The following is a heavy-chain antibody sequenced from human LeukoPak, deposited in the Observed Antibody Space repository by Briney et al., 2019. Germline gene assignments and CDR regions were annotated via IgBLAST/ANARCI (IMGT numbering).Heavy chain of an antibody. V-gene: IGHV3-7*01. CDR2: IKQDGSEK. J-gene: IGHJ4*02. D-gene: IGHD5-12*01. CDR1: GFTFSTYW. Sequence: TGGSLRLSCAASGFTFSTYWMSWVRQAPGKGLEWVANIKQDGSEKYYVDSVKGRFTISRDNAKNPLYLQMNSLRVEDTAVYYCARDGGASGYDLLDYWGQGTLVTVSS. CDR3: ARDGGASGYDLLDY.